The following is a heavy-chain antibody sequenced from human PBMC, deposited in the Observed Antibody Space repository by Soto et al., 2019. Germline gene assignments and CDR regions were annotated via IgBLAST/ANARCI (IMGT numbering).Heavy chain of an antibody. J-gene: IGHJ6*02. V-gene: IGHV3-48*02. CDR3: ASLYYDYV. CDR1: GFTFGTYS. Sequence: TGGSLRLSCAGSGFTFGTYSMNWVRQAAGKGLEWIAYISYDSDTIQYADSVKGRFTISRDNAKNSLYLQMNSLRDEDTAVYYCASLYYDYVWDQGTTVTVAS. D-gene: IGHD3-3*01. CDR2: ISYDSDTI.